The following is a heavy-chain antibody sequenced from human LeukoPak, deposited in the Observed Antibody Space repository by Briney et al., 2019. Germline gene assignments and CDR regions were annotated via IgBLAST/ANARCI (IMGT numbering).Heavy chain of an antibody. CDR2: VYHSGGGNK. V-gene: IGHV4-4*02. D-gene: IGHD6-19*01. CDR1: GGSLSTTSW. Sequence: SGTLSLTCAVSGGSLSTTSWWVWLRQPPGKGLEWIGEVYHSGGGNKNYNPSLKSRATISIDTSRNQFSLNLRSVTAADTAVYFCARDNPRTTGYSSGSTFDFWGQGILVTVSS. J-gene: IGHJ4*02. CDR3: ARDNPRTTGYSSGSTFDF.